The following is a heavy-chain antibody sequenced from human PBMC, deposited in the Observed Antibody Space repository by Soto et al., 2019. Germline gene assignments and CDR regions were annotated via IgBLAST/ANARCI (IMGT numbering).Heavy chain of an antibody. CDR1: GFTFSSYG. D-gene: IGHD5-18*01. V-gene: IGHV3-30*18. J-gene: IGHJ4*02. CDR3: AKDRWGEGDTAPDY. CDR2: ISYDGSNK. Sequence: QVQLVESGGGVVQPGRSLRLSCAASGFTFSSYGMHWVGQAPGKGLEWVAVISYDGSNKYYADSVKGRFTISRDNSKNTLYKQMNSLRAEDTAVYYCAKDRWGEGDTAPDYWGQGTLVTVSS.